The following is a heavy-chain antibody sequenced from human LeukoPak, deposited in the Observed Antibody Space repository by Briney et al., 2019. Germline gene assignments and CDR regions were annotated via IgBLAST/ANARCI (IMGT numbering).Heavy chain of an antibody. CDR3: ARLVVGAGTYYYYYGTDV. D-gene: IGHD2-15*01. V-gene: IGHV4-39*01. CDR2: IYYSGNS. CDR1: GGSISSSSYY. Sequence: PSETLSLTCTVSGGSISSSSYYRGWIRQPPGKGLEWIGSIYYSGNSYYNPSLKSRVTISVDTSKNQFSLGLRSVTAADTAVYYCARLVVGAGTYYYYYGTDVWGQGTTVTVSS. J-gene: IGHJ6*02.